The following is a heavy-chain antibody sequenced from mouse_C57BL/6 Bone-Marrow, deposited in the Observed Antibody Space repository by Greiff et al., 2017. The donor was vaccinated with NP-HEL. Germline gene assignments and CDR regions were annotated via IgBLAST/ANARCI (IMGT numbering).Heavy chain of an antibody. CDR2: IDPSDSCT. CDR1: GYTFTSYW. D-gene: IGHD2-5*01. J-gene: IGHJ3*01. CDR3: ARGDSNYPGWFAY. Sequence: VQLQQPGAELVMPGASVKLSCKASGYTFTSYWMHWVKQRPGQGLEWIGEIDPSDSCTKYNQKFKGKSTLTVDKSASTAYMQLSSLTSEDSAVYYCARGDSNYPGWFAYWGQGTLVTVSA. V-gene: IGHV1-69*01.